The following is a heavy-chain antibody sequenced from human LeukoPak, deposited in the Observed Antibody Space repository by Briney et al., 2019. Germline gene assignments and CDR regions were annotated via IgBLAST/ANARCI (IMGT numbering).Heavy chain of an antibody. CDR2: ISAYDGNT. CDR3: ARGSWVIVVPAAIDTGSPDNYYGMDV. V-gene: IGHV1-18*01. CDR1: GYTFTSYG. Sequence: ASVKVSCKASGYTFTSYGISWVRQAPGQGLEWMGWISAYDGNTNYAQKRQGRVTMTTDTSTSTAYMELSSLRSEDTAVYYCARGSWVIVVPAAIDTGSPDNYYGMDVWGQGTTVTVSS. D-gene: IGHD2-2*02. J-gene: IGHJ6*02.